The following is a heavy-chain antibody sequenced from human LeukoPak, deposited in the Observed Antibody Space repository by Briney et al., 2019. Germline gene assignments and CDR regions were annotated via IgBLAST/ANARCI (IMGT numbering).Heavy chain of an antibody. CDR3: ARVVRGVDAFDI. CDR1: GYTFSRYG. Sequence: SVKVSCKASGYTFSRYGITWVRQAPGQGLEWMGWISTCNGNTNYAQKFQGWVTMTRDTSISTAYMELSRLRSDDTAVYYCARVVRGVDAFDIWGQGTMVTVSS. CDR2: ISTCNGNT. D-gene: IGHD3-10*01. V-gene: IGHV1-18*01. J-gene: IGHJ3*02.